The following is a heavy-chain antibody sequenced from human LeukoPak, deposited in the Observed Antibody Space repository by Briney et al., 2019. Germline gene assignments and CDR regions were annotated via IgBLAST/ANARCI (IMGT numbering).Heavy chain of an antibody. CDR2: ISYDGSNK. CDR1: GFTFSSYG. D-gene: IGHD2-15*01. V-gene: IGHV3-30*18. CDR3: AKDGYCSGGSCSQALDY. J-gene: IGHJ4*02. Sequence: GGSLRLSCAASGFTFSSYGMHWVRQAPGKGLEWVAVISYDGSNKYYADSVKGRFTISRDNSKNTPYLQMNSLRAEDTAVYYCAKDGYCSGGSCSQALDYWGQGTLVTVSS.